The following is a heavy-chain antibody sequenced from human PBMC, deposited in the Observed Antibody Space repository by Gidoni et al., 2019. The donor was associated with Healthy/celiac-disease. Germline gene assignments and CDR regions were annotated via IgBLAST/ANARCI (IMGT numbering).Heavy chain of an antibody. V-gene: IGHV3-30-3*01. D-gene: IGHD6-19*01. J-gene: IGHJ4*02. CDR2: LSYDGSNK. CDR3: ARDYRSGWYDY. Sequence: QVQLGESGGGVVQPGRSLRVPCAASGCTFSSYAMHGVRQAPGKGLDWLAVLSYDGSNKSYAVSVQGRFTISRDNSKNPLYLQMNSLRAEDTAVYYCARDYRSGWYDYWGQGTLVTVSS. CDR1: GCTFSSYA.